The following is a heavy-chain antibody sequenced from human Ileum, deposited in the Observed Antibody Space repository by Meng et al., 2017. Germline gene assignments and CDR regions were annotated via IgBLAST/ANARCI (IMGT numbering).Heavy chain of an antibody. D-gene: IGHD2-15*01. V-gene: IGHV4-4*07. Sequence: QGQRQEAGPGVLKPSEPLPLTCTVAGDSMSNSYWSWIRQAAGKGLEWIGRIHSSGSTNYNPSLMTRVTMSIDMSKSHFSLKLSSVTAADAAIYFCARAEFCVGGTCYSNYFDTWGRGTLVTVSS. CDR2: IHSSGST. J-gene: IGHJ5*02. CDR1: GDSMSNSY. CDR3: ARAEFCVGGTCYSNYFDT.